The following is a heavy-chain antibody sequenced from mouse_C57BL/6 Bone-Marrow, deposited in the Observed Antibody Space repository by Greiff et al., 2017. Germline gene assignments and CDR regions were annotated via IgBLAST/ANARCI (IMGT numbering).Heavy chain of an antibody. CDR2: IYPRSGNT. CDR1: GYTFTSYG. CDR3: ARTGGNQDRCFDV. D-gene: IGHD1-1*02. Sequence: VQVVESGAELARPGASVKLSCKASGYTFTSYGISWVKQRTGQGLEWIGEIYPRSGNTYYNEKFKGKATLTADKSSRTAYMELRSLTSEDSAVYFCARTGGNQDRCFDVWGTGTTVTVSS. V-gene: IGHV1-81*01. J-gene: IGHJ1*03.